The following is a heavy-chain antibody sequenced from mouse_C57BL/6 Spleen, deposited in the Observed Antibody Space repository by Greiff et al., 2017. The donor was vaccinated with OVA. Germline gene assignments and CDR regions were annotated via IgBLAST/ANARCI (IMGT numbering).Heavy chain of an antibody. Sequence: EVMLVESGGGLVKPGGSLKLSCAASGFTFSDYGMHWVRQAPEKGLEWVAYISSGSSTIYYADTVKGRFTITRDNAKNTLFLQMTSLRSEDTAIYYCARGDYCGSITDWFAYWGQGTLVTVSA. V-gene: IGHV5-17*01. J-gene: IGHJ3*01. CDR1: GFTFSDYG. CDR2: ISSGSSTI. D-gene: IGHD1-1*01. CDR3: ARGDYCGSITDWFAY.